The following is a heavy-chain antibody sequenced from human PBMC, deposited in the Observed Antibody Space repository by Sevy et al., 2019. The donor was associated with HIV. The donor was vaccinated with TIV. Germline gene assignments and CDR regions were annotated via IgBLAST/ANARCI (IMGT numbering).Heavy chain of an antibody. Sequence: SETLSLTCTVSXGXISSSSYYWGWIRQPPGKGLEWIGSIYYSGSTYYNPSLKSRVTISVDTSKNQFSLKLNSVTAAXXXVYYCAXHPXPXXXVVMTGXXGMXVXGQGTTVTVSS. CDR2: IYYSGST. CDR3: AXHPXPXXXVVMTGXXGMXV. J-gene: IGHJ6*02. CDR1: XGXISSSSYY. D-gene: IGHD3-3*01. V-gene: IGHV4-39*01.